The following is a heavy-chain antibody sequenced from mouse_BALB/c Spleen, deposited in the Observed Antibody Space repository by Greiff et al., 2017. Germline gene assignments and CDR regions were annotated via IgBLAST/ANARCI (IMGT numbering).Heavy chain of an antibody. J-gene: IGHJ2*01. CDR2: IDPENGDT. Sequence: DVKLQESGAELVRSGASVKLSCTASGFNIKDYYMHWVKQRPEQGLEWIGWIDPENGDTEYAPKFQGKATMTADTSSNTAYLQLSSLTSEDTAVYYCNPYPLDYWGQGTTLTVSS. CDR1: GFNIKDYY. CDR3: NPYPLDY. V-gene: IGHV14-4*02.